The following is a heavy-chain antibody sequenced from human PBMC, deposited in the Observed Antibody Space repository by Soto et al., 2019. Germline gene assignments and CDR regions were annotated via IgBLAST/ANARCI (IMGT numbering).Heavy chain of an antibody. V-gene: IGHV5-51*01. D-gene: IGHD3-10*01. J-gene: IGHJ4*02. CDR1: GYSFTSYW. CDR2: IYPGDSDT. Sequence: EVQLVQSGAEVKKPGESLKISCKGSGYSFTSYWIGWVRQMPGKGLEWMGIIYPGDSDTRYSPSFQGQVTISADKSISTAYLQWSSLKASDTAMYYCARHENLDISYGSGSHLDYWGQGTLVTVSS. CDR3: ARHENLDISYGSGSHLDY.